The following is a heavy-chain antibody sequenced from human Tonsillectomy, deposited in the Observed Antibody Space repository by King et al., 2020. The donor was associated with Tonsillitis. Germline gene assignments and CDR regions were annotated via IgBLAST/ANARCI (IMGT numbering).Heavy chain of an antibody. V-gene: IGHV3-7*01. CDR1: GFTFSNYW. J-gene: IGHJ1*01. D-gene: IGHD2-2*02. CDR3: ARTRYCTSATCYTGEYFHH. CDR2: IKQDGTEE. Sequence: VQLVESGGGLVQPGGSLRLSCAASGFTFSNYWMSWVRQAPGKGLEWVASIKQDGTEEYYVDSVKGRFTISRDNAKNPLYLQMNFLRAEDTAVFYCARTRYCTSATCYTGEYFHHWGQGTLVTVSS.